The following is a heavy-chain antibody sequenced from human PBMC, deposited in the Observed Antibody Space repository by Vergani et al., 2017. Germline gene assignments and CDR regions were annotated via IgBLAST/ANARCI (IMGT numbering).Heavy chain of an antibody. CDR3: ARTRAPYSSSSPDAFDI. CDR1: GFTFSSYG. CDR2: IWYDGSNK. D-gene: IGHD6-6*01. J-gene: IGHJ3*02. Sequence: QVQLVESGGGVVQPGGSLRLSCAASGFTFSSYGMHWVRQAPGKGLEWVAFIWYDGSNKYYADSVKSRFTISRDNSKNTLYLQMNSLRAEDTAVYYCARTRAPYSSSSPDAFDIWGQGTMVTVSS. V-gene: IGHV3-30*02.